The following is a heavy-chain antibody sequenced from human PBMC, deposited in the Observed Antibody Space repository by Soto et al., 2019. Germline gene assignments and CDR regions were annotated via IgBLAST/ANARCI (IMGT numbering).Heavy chain of an antibody. D-gene: IGHD1-20*01. V-gene: IGHV3-21*01. Sequence: DVQLVESGGGLVKPGGSLRLSCAASGFNFITFSMNWVRQAPGKGLEWVSSISASSSSIYYAESVKGRFTVSRDNAKISLYLQMNSLTAEDTALYYCVRDAYNRDAFDIWGQGTTVTVSS. CDR3: VRDAYNRDAFDI. CDR1: GFNFITFS. CDR2: ISASSSSI. J-gene: IGHJ3*02.